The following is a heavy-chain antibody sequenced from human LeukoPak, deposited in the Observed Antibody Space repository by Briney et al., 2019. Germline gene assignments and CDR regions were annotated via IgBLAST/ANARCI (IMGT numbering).Heavy chain of an antibody. J-gene: IGHJ6*04. D-gene: IGHD5-18*01. Sequence: SVKVSCKASGGTFSSYAISWVRQAPGQGLEWMGGIIPIFGTANYAQKFQGRVTITADKSTSTAYMELSSLRSEDTAVYYCARDGVEWMNTAMKYYYYGMDVWGKGTTVTVSS. V-gene: IGHV1-69*06. CDR1: GGTFSSYA. CDR2: IIPIFGTA. CDR3: ARDGVEWMNTAMKYYYYGMDV.